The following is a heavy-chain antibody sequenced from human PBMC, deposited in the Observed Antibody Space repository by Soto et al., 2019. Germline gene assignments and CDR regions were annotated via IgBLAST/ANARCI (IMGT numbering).Heavy chain of an antibody. Sequence: PSETLSLTCTVSGGSISSYYWSWIRQPPGKGLEWIGYIYYSGSTNYNPSLKSRVTISVDTSKNQFSLKLSSVTAADTAVYYCATMNLNVDTAMVTPYFDEWGQGTLVTVSS. CDR1: GGSISSYY. CDR2: IYYSGST. D-gene: IGHD5-18*01. J-gene: IGHJ4*02. CDR3: ATMNLNVDTAMVTPYFDE. V-gene: IGHV4-59*08.